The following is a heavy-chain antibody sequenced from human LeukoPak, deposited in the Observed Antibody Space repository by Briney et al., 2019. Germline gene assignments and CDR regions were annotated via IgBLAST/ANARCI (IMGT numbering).Heavy chain of an antibody. CDR3: ARSPLSGYYYIDY. V-gene: IGHV3-23*01. D-gene: IGHD3-22*01. J-gene: IGHJ4*02. CDR1: GFAFSNFA. Sequence: GGSLRLSCAASGFAFSNFAMSWVRQAPGKGLEWVSGITGSGGNTYYADSVKGRFTISRDNSKNTLYLQMNSLRAEDTAVYYCARSPLSGYYYIDYWGQGTLVTVSS. CDR2: ITGSGGNT.